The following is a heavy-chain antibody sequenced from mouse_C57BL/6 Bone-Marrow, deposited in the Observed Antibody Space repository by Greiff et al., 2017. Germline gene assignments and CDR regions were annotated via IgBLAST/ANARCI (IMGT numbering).Heavy chain of an antibody. CDR2: IDPEDGDT. J-gene: IGHJ1*03. CDR1: GFNIKDYY. D-gene: IGHD1-1*01. CDR3: TPYYYGSSGYFDV. V-gene: IGHV14-1*01. Sequence: EVQLQLSGAELVRPGASVKLSCTASGFNIKDYYMHWVKQRPEQGLEWIGRIDPEDGDTEYAPKFQGKATMTADTSSNTAYLQLSSLTSEDTAVYYCTPYYYGSSGYFDVWGTGTTVTVSS.